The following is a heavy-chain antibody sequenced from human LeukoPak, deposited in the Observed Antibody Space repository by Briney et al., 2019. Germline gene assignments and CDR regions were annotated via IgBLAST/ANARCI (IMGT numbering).Heavy chain of an antibody. Sequence: PSETLSLTCTVSDDSISSSAYYWGWIRQPPGKGLEYIGNILHSGSAYYKPSLRSRVTMSLDTSRSQLSLKLTSVTAADTAVYYCARLQSGTTLDYWGQGTLVTVSS. CDR3: ARLQSGTTLDY. J-gene: IGHJ4*02. D-gene: IGHD1-1*01. CDR2: ILHSGSA. V-gene: IGHV4-39*07. CDR1: DDSISSSAYY.